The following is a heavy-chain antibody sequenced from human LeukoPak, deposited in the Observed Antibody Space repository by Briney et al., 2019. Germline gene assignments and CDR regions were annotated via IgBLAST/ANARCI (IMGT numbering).Heavy chain of an antibody. CDR2: VVGNGNT. J-gene: IGHJ4*02. D-gene: IGHD6-19*01. V-gene: IGHV3-23*01. CDR1: GFTLTTYA. CDR3: AKDRAPDTGWNFDY. Sequence: GGSLRLSCAASGFTLTTYAMNWVRQAPGKGLEWVSAVVGNGNTYYADSVKGRFTISRDTSKNMLYLQMDSLRVEDTAIYYCAKDRAPDTGWNFDYWGQGTLVSVSS.